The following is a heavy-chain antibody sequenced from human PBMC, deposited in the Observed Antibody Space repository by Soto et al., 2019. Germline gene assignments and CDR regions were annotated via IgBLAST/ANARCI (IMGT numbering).Heavy chain of an antibody. CDR2: IVPIYRTA. V-gene: IGHV1-69*13. CDR3: VRDSGAKLSSS. D-gene: IGHD6-13*01. CDR1: GGTFSSYR. Sequence: SVKVSCKASGGTFSSYRINWVRQAPGQGLEWVGGIVPIYRTADYAQKFQGRVTITADESARTSYMELRSPKSQDTAVYYCVRDSGAKLSSSWGQGTLVTVSS. J-gene: IGHJ4*02.